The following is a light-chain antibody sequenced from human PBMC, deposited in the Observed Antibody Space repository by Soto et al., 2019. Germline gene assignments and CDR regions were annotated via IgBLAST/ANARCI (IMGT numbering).Light chain of an antibody. Sequence: EIVLTQSAGPLYLSTGERATLSCRASQSVTSYYLAWYQQKPGQAPRLLIHGXSSRATGIPDRFSGSGSGTNITLTISRAEPEDFAVYYSQPYGSSRPITSGQWTRLEIK. CDR1: QSVTSYY. CDR3: QPYGSSRPIT. CDR2: GXS. V-gene: IGKV3-20*01. J-gene: IGKJ5*01.